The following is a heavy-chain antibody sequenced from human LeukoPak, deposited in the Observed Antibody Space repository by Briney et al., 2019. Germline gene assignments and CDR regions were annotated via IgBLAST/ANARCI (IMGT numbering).Heavy chain of an antibody. CDR2: ISGSGGST. D-gene: IGHD3-22*01. CDR3: ANAPGRGWLLPYFDY. CDR1: GFTFSSYA. J-gene: IGHJ4*02. Sequence: PGGSLRLSCAASGFTFSSYAMSWVRQAPGKGLEWVSGISGSGGSTYYADSVKGRFTVSRDNSKNTLYLQMNSLRAEDTAVYYCANAPGRGWLLPYFDYWGQGTLVTVSS. V-gene: IGHV3-23*01.